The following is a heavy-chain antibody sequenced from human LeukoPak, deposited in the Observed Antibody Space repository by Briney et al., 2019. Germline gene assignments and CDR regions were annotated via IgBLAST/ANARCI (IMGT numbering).Heavy chain of an antibody. D-gene: IGHD1-26*01. Sequence: ASVKVSCKASGYTFTSYYMHWVRQAPGQGLEWMGIINPSGGSTSYAQKFQGRVTMTRDMSTSTVYMELSSLRSEDTAVYYCARAGARGRLFDYWGQGTLDTVSS. V-gene: IGHV1-46*01. CDR2: INPSGGST. CDR1: GYTFTSYY. CDR3: ARAGARGRLFDY. J-gene: IGHJ4*02.